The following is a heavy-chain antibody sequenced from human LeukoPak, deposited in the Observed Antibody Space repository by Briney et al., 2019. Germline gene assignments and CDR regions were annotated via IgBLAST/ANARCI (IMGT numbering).Heavy chain of an antibody. CDR3: GGYSSLDH. CDR2: IYSGGDK. CDR1: KFAFSSYA. Sequence: GGSLRLSCAASKFAFSSYAMSWVRQAPGKGLEWVSLIYSGGDKRYAASVKGRFTISRDNSKNTLYLQMDSLRVEDTAVYYCGGYSSLDHWGQGTLVTVSS. V-gene: IGHV3-53*01. J-gene: IGHJ4*02. D-gene: IGHD3-22*01.